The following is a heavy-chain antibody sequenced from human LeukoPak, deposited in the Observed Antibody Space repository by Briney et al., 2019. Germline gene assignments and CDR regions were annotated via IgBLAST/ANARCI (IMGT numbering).Heavy chain of an antibody. D-gene: IGHD5-18*01. V-gene: IGHV3-33*08. CDR3: ARDTEGYIYGYYYYGMDV. Sequence: GGSLRLSCAASGFTFSNFWMHWVRQAPGKGLDWVAIIWYDGSAKYYADSVKGRFTISRDNSKNTLYLQMNSLRSDDTALYYCARDTEGYIYGYYYYGMDVWGQGTTVTVSS. J-gene: IGHJ6*02. CDR1: GFTFSNFW. CDR2: IWYDGSAK.